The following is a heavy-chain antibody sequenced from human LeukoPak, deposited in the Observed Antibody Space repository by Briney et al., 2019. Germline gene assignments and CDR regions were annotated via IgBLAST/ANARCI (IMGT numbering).Heavy chain of an antibody. CDR3: ASFFPRYDSSGYFDY. J-gene: IGHJ4*02. V-gene: IGHV4-59*01. CDR1: GGSISSYY. D-gene: IGHD3-22*01. Sequence: SGTLSLTCTVSGGSISSYYWSWIRQPPGKGLEWIGYIYYSGSTNYNPSLKSRVTISVDTSKNQFSLKLSSVTAADTAVYYCASFFPRYDSSGYFDYWGQGTLVTVSS. CDR2: IYYSGST.